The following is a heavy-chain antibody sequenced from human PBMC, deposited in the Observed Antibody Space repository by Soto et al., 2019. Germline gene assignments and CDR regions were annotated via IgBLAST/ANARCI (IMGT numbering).Heavy chain of an antibody. CDR2: ISGSGGST. J-gene: IGHJ4*02. Sequence: GGSLRLSCAASGFTFSSYAMSWVRQAPGKGLEWVSAISGSGGSTYYADSVKGRFTISRNNSKNTLYLQMNSLRAEDTAVYYCAKVPHSDILTGYYDYWGQGTLVTVSS. CDR1: GFTFSSYA. V-gene: IGHV3-23*01. D-gene: IGHD3-9*01. CDR3: AKVPHSDILTGYYDY.